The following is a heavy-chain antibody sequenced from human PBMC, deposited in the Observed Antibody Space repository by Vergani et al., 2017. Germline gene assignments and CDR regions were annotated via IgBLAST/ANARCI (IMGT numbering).Heavy chain of an antibody. CDR2: IGYDGRIK. CDR1: GFSFNTYG. V-gene: IGHV3-30*02. Sequence: QVQLVETGGGVVQPGGSLSLYCATSGFSFNTYGAHWVRQAPGKGLEWVAFIGYDGRIKYNVDSVKGRFTISRDTSKKTLSRQMRSLRADDTAVYYCAKDGRENSDYGYFDYWGQGTLVTVSS. CDR3: AKDGRENSDYGYFDY. J-gene: IGHJ4*02. D-gene: IGHD4-17*01.